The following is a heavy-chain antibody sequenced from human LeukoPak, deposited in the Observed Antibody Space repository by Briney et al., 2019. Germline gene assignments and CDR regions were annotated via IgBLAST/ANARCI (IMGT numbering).Heavy chain of an antibody. J-gene: IGHJ4*02. CDR2: IKQDGSMK. Sequence: GGSLRLSCEASGFTFSRHWMSWVRQAPGRGLEWVANIKQDGSMKQYADSVRGRFIISRENAKNRVYRQLSSRKAEDWVVYFCARDESAGYYVYWGQGTLVTVSS. D-gene: IGHD2/OR15-2a*01. V-gene: IGHV3-7*01. CDR1: GFTFSRHW. CDR3: ARDESAGYYVY.